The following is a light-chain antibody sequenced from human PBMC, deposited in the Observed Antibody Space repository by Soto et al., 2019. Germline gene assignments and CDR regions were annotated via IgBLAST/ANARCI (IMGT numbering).Light chain of an antibody. CDR2: GAS. J-gene: IGKJ1*01. CDR1: QSVSSSY. CDR3: QQYGSSPPWT. Sequence: EIGLTQSPGTLSLSPGERATLSCRASQSVSSSYLARYQQKPGQAPRLLIYGASSRATGIPDRFSGSGSGTDFTLTISRLEPEDFEVYYCQQYGSSPPWTFGQGTKVEIK. V-gene: IGKV3-20*01.